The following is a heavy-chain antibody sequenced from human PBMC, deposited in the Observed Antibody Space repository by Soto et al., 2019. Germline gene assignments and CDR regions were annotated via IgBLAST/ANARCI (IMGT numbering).Heavy chain of an antibody. D-gene: IGHD6-19*01. J-gene: IGHJ1*01. CDR2: IIPIFGTA. CDR1: GGTFSSYA. V-gene: IGHV1-69*01. Sequence: QVQLVQSGAEVKKPGSSVKVSCKASGGTFSSYAISWVRQAPGQGLEWMGGIIPIFGTANYAQKFQGRVTITADESTSTASMELSSMGSEDTAVYYCARGPPEPGIAVAGTVEYFQHWGQGTLVTVSS. CDR3: ARGPPEPGIAVAGTVEYFQH.